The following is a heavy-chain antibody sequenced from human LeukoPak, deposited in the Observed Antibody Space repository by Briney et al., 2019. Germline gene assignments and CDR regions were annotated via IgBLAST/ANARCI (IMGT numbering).Heavy chain of an antibody. Sequence: ASVKVSCKASGYTFTGYYMHWVRRAPGQGLEWMAIINPSGGSTRYAQKFQGRVTTTRDTSTSTVYMELSSLRSEDTAVYYCARDPRPSYDSSGYYYPGDYWGQGTLVTVSS. CDR3: ARDPRPSYDSSGYYYPGDY. V-gene: IGHV1-46*01. CDR2: INPSGGST. CDR1: GYTFTGYY. D-gene: IGHD3-22*01. J-gene: IGHJ4*02.